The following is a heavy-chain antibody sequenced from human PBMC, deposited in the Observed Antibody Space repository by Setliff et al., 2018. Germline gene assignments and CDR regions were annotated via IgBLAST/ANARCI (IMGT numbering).Heavy chain of an antibody. D-gene: IGHD6-19*01. V-gene: IGHV4-39*07. J-gene: IGHJ4*02. CDR2: INHSGST. Sequence: SETLSLTCTVSGGSRRSSSYYWSWIRQPPGKGLEWIGEINHSGSTNYNPSLKSRVTISVDTSKNQFSLKLSSVTAADTAVYYCARGRGWYRASGTGLDYWGQGTLVTVSS. CDR1: GGSRRSSSYY. CDR3: ARGRGWYRASGTGLDY.